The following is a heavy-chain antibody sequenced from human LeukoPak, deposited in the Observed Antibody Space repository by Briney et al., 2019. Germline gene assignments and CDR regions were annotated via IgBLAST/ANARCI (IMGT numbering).Heavy chain of an antibody. J-gene: IGHJ6*02. V-gene: IGHV4-59*01. D-gene: IGHD3-22*01. CDR2: VSYSGST. Sequence: SETLSLTCTVSGGSISNYYWSWIRQPPGKGLEWVGYVSYSGSTNYSPSLKSRVTISIDTSKNQFSLKLSSVIAADTAVYYCARHYYDSSGYYGMDVWGQGTTVTVSS. CDR1: GGSISNYY. CDR3: ARHYYDSSGYYGMDV.